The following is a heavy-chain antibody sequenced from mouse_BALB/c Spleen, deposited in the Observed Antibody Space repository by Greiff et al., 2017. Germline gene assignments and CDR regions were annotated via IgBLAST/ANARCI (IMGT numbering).Heavy chain of an antibody. CDR3: ARLGDYRAMDY. V-gene: IGHV5-17*02. J-gene: IGHJ4*01. Sequence: EVHLVESGGGLVQPGGSRKLSCAASGFTFSSFGMHWVRQAPENGLEWVAYISSGSSTIYYADTVKGRFTISRDNPKNTLFLQMTSLRSEDTAMYYCARLGDYRAMDYWGQGTSVTVSS. D-gene: IGHD2-13*01. CDR2: ISSGSSTI. CDR1: GFTFSSFG.